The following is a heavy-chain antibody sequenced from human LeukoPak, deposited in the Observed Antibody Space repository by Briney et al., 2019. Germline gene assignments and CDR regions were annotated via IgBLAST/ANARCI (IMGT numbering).Heavy chain of an antibody. V-gene: IGHV4-59*01. D-gene: IGHD3-16*01. J-gene: IGHJ3*02. Sequence: SETLSLTCTVSGASLTRYHWTWIRQSPGKGQEWIGYISYSGTTDYNPSLKSRVTISGDTAKTHFSLSLTSVTAADTAVYFCARVGAPWGAFDIWGPGTMVIVSS. CDR1: GASLTRYH. CDR2: ISYSGTT. CDR3: ARVGAPWGAFDI.